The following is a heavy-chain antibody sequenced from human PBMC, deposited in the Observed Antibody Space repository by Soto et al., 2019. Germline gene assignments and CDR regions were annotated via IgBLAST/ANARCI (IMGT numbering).Heavy chain of an antibody. D-gene: IGHD3-10*02. CDR1: GFTFSDHY. V-gene: IGHV3-11*01. J-gene: IGHJ6*03. CDR2: ISNSGTTI. CDR3: ARCSPSYYFYYYMDV. Sequence: GGSLRLSCAASGFTFSDHYMTWIRQAPGKGLEWVSYISNSGTTIYYADSVKGRFTISRDNAENSLYLQMNSLRAEDTAVYYCARCSPSYYFYYYMDVWGKGTTVTVSS.